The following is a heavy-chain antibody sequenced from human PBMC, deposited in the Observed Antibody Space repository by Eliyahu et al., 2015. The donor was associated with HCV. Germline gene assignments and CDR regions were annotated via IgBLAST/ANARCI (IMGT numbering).Heavy chain of an antibody. Sequence: QVQLVESGGGXVXPGXSLRLSCAAXGFTFSSFLMHWVRQAPGKGLEWVAFISYDGSNKYYADSVKGRFTISRDNSKNTLYLQMNSLRGEDTAIYYCAREDSGGKIGDYWGQGTLVTVSS. D-gene: IGHD4-23*01. CDR2: ISYDGSNK. V-gene: IGHV3-30-3*01. CDR1: GFTFSSFL. J-gene: IGHJ4*02. CDR3: AREDSGGKIGDY.